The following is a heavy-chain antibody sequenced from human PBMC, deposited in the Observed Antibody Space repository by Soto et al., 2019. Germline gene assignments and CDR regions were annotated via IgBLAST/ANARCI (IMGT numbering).Heavy chain of an antibody. J-gene: IGHJ4*02. D-gene: IGHD3-10*01. CDR2: TYYSGST. CDR3: ETFVNDLNSSGRYDKNSY. Sequence: QVQLQESGPGLVKPSQTLALSCTVSGASISRGGYYWSWIRQHPGKGLEWIGFTYYSGSTHYNPSFKSRVSISVDTSQNQFSLELRYVTAADTAVYDCETFVNDLNSSGRYDKNSYCGQGALVTVAS. CDR1: GASISRGGYY. V-gene: IGHV4-31*03.